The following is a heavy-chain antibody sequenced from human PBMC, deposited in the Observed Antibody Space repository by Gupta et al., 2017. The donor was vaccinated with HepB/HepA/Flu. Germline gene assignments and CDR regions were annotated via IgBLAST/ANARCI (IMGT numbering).Heavy chain of an antibody. CDR1: GFTFSSYA. D-gene: IGHD3-22*01. Sequence: EVQLLESGGGLVQPGGSLRLSCAASGFTFSSYAMSWVRQAPGKGLEWVSAISGSGGSTYYADSVKGRFTISRDNSKNTLYLQMNSLRAEDTAVYYCAKYGDRRLYYYDSSGYFDYWGQGTLVTVSS. CDR3: AKYGDRRLYYYDSSGYFDY. V-gene: IGHV3-23*01. J-gene: IGHJ4*02. CDR2: ISGSGGST.